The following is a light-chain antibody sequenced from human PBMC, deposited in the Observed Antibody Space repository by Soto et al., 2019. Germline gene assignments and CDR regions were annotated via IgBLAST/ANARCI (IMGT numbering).Light chain of an antibody. J-gene: IGLJ2*01. V-gene: IGLV2-8*01. CDR2: EVS. Sequence: QSALTQPPSASGSPGQSVTISCTGTSSDVGGYNYVSWYQQHPGKAPKLMIYEVSKRPSGVPDRFSGSKSGNTASLTVSGLQAEAEADYYCSSYAGSNNLEVVFGGGTKVTVL. CDR3: SSYAGSNNLEVV. CDR1: SSDVGGYNY.